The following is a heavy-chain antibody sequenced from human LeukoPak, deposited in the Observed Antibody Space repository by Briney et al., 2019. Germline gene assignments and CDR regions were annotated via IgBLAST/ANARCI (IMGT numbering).Heavy chain of an antibody. CDR2: IYSDGSRT. Sequence: PGGSLRHSCAASGFTFCSYWMHWVRHGPGKGVVCVSRIYSDGSRTNSADSVAGRYTISRDKATKTLYVQMYRPRAQDTGVYFVGSSMGGNYYAFFDFWG. CDR3: GSSMGGNYYAFFDF. CDR1: GFTFCSYW. D-gene: IGHD1-26*01. J-gene: IGHJ3*01. V-gene: IGHV3-74*01.